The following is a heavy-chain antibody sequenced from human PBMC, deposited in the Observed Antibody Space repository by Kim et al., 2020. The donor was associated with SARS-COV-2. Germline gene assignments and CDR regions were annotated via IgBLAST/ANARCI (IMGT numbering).Heavy chain of an antibody. Sequence: AVSVKSRITTNPDTSKNQFSLQLNSVTPEDTAVYYCAREGYSSGWYYFDYWGQGTLVTVSS. V-gene: IGHV6-1*01. D-gene: IGHD6-19*01. CDR3: AREGYSSGWYYFDY. J-gene: IGHJ4*02.